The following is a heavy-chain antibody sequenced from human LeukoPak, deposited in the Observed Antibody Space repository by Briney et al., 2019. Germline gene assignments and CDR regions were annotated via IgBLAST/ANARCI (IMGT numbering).Heavy chain of an antibody. CDR1: GFTFDDYA. CDR3: AKDRGGYTVTTRPYYYYYGMDV. Sequence: PGGSLRLSCAASGFTFDDYAMHWVRQAPGKGLEWVSGISWNSGSIGYADSVKSRFTISRDNAKNSLYLQMNSLRAEDTALYYCAKDRGGYTVTTRPYYYYYGMDVWGQGTTVTVSS. J-gene: IGHJ6*02. V-gene: IGHV3-9*01. D-gene: IGHD4-17*01. CDR2: ISWNSGSI.